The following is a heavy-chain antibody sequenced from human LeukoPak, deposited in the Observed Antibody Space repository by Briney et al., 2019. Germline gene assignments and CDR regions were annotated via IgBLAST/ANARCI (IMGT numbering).Heavy chain of an antibody. CDR1: GYTFTSYG. J-gene: IGHJ4*02. CDR2: ISAYNGNT. V-gene: IGHV1-18*01. CDR3: ARGSGGFDYGYYYDSTGYI. Sequence: GASVKVSCKASGYTFTSYGISWVRQAPGQGLEWMGWISAYNGNTNYAQKLQGRVTMTTDTSTSTAYMELTRLRSDDTAVYYCARGSGGFDYGYYYDSTGYIWGQGTLVTVSS. D-gene: IGHD3-22*01.